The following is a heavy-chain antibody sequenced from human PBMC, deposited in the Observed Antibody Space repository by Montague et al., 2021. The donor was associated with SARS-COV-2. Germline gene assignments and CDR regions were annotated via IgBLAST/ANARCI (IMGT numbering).Heavy chain of an antibody. D-gene: IGHD2-2*01. CDR3: ASHKTAASYCSTAVCYGRYYSDN. CDR1: GGSINNYY. CDR2: IYHTGTA. J-gene: IGHJ4*02. Sequence: SETLSLTCSVSGGSINNYYWGWIRQPPGKAPEWIGSIYHTGTAYYNPSLKSRVTISVDTSKNLFSLSLSSVTAADTAVYFCASHKTAASYCSTAVCYGRYYSDNWGRGTLVTVSS. V-gene: IGHV4-39*01.